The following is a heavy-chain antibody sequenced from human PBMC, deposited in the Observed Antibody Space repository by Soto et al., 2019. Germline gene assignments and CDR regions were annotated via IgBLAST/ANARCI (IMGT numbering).Heavy chain of an antibody. V-gene: IGHV5-51*01. CDR3: ARRFLQYDGFDI. D-gene: IGHD4-4*01. Sequence: PGESLKISCKSSGYSFTTYLICWVRQMPVKGLEWMGIIYPGDSDTRYSPSFQGQVTTSADKSISTAYLQLSSLKASDTAMYYCARRFLQYDGFDIWGQGTMVAVSS. J-gene: IGHJ3*02. CDR2: IYPGDSDT. CDR1: GYSFTTYL.